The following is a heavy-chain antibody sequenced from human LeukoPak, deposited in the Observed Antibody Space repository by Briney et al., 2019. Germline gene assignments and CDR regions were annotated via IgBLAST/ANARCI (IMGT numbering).Heavy chain of an antibody. D-gene: IGHD3-10*01. V-gene: IGHV4-59*01. Sequence: SETLSLTCTVSGGSISSYYWSWIRQTPGKGLEWVGYIYYSGSTNYNPSLKSRVTISVDTSKNQFSLKLSSVTAADTAVYYCARGFLDYYGSGSSYYFDYWGQGTLVTVSS. CDR3: ARGFLDYYGSGSSYYFDY. CDR1: GGSISSYY. J-gene: IGHJ4*02. CDR2: IYYSGST.